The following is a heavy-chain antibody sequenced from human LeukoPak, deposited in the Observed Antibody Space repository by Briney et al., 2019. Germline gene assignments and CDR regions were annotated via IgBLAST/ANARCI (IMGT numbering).Heavy chain of an antibody. J-gene: IGHJ4*02. CDR1: GFTFSSNY. CDR3: ARGGTPGYSSGRIDY. V-gene: IGHV3-53*04. D-gene: IGHD6-19*01. Sequence: GGSLRLSCVASGFTFSSNYMSWVRQAPGKGLEWVSVIYSAGNTYYSDSVKGRFTISRHNSENTLYLHMNNLRVEDTAVYFCARGGTPGYSSGRIDYWGQGTLVTVSS. CDR2: IYSAGNT.